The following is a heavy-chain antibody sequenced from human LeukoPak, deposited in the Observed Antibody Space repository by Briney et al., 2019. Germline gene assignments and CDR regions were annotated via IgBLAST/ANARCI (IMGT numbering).Heavy chain of an antibody. J-gene: IGHJ4*02. D-gene: IGHD5-18*01. CDR3: ARDRGYSYGYEAGY. V-gene: IGHV3-21*01. CDR2: ISSSSSYI. CDR1: GFTFSSYS. Sequence: GGSLRLSCAASGFTFSSYSMNWVRQAPGKGLEWVSSISSSSSYIYYADSVKGRFTISGDNAKNSLYLQMNSLRAEDTAVYYCARDRGYSYGYEAGYWGQGTLVTVSS.